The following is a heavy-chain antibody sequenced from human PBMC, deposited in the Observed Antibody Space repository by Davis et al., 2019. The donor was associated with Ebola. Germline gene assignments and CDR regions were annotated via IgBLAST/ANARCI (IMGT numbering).Heavy chain of an antibody. CDR1: GFSFSTYW. D-gene: IGHD3-16*01. CDR2: TNNDGGHT. V-gene: IGHV3-74*01. Sequence: PGGSLRLSCAASGFSFSTYWMHWVRKAPGKGLVWVSRTNNDGGHTSYAESVKGRFTMFRDNAKNTLYLQMNSLRAEDTAVYYCGRVIMIPGIGMDVWGQGTTVTVSS. J-gene: IGHJ6*02. CDR3: GRVIMIPGIGMDV.